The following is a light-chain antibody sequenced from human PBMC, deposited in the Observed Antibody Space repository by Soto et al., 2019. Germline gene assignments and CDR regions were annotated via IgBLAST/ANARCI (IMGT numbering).Light chain of an antibody. J-gene: IGLJ2*01. Sequence: QSVLTQSPSASGTPGQRVTISCSGSFSNNGSNTVNWYEQLPGTAPKLLIYSNNQRPSGVPDRISGTKSGTSASLAIRGLQSDDEADYYCAAWDDSLNGVVFGGGTKLTVL. CDR2: SNN. CDR3: AAWDDSLNGVV. V-gene: IGLV1-44*01. CDR1: FSNNGSNT.